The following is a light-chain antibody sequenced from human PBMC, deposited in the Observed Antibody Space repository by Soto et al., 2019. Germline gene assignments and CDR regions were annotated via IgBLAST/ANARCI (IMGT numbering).Light chain of an antibody. CDR2: DVN. CDR1: SSDVGGFNY. V-gene: IGLV2-11*02. J-gene: IGLJ1*01. CDR3: CFFAGRIFV. Sequence: QSALTQPRSVSGSPGQSVTVSCTGTSSDVGGFNYVTWYQQHPSKATKLVISDVNKRPSGVPDRFSGSKSGNTAALTSSERQAEDEADYYFCFFAGRIFVVVTGTKLTVL.